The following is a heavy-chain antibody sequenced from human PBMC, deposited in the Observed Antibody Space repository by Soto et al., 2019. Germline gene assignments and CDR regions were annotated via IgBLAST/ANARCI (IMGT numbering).Heavy chain of an antibody. J-gene: IGHJ5*02. CDR3: ARDRSTYGGGGTGEVKENWFDP. D-gene: IGHD2-8*01. CDR1: GGSISHYY. CDR2: AYYSGST. V-gene: IGHV4-59*01. Sequence: SETLSLTCTVSGGSISHYYWSWIRQSPGKGLEWIGYAYYSGSTDYNPSLKSRVTMSVDTSKDQVSLKLNSVTTADTAVYYCARDRSTYGGGGTGEVKENWFDPWGPGTLVTVSS.